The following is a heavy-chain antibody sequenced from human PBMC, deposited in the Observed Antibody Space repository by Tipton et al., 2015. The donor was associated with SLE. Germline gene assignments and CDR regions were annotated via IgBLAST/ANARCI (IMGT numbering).Heavy chain of an antibody. V-gene: IGHV4-34*01. Sequence: TLSLTCVVYGGSFSDYSWSWIRQSPGKGLEWIGEINHSGSTNYNPSLKSRITISADTSKNRFSLKLSSVTAADTAVYYCARDGVFDFWSGYVPGGIEFWGQAALVTVSS. D-gene: IGHD3-3*01. CDR2: INHSGST. CDR1: GGSFSDYS. J-gene: IGHJ4*02. CDR3: ARDGVFDFWSGYVPGGIEF.